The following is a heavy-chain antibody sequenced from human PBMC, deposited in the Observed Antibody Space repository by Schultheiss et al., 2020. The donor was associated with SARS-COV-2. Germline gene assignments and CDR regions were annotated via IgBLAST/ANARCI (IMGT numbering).Heavy chain of an antibody. CDR2: ISYGGNT. D-gene: IGHD3-9*01. V-gene: IGHV4-59*01. Sequence: SETLSLTCTVSGGSISRYYWSWIRQPPGKGLEWIGAISYGGNTNYNPSLKSRVTLSVDTSKNHFSLKLTSVTAADTAVYYCASHLNSDWFDYWGLGTLVTVSS. CDR3: ASHLNSDWFDY. CDR1: GGSISRYY. J-gene: IGHJ4*02.